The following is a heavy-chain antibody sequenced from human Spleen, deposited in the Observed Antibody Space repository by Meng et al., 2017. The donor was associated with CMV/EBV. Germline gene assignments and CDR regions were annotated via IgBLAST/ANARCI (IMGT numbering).Heavy chain of an antibody. D-gene: IGHD3-3*01. Sequence: GESLKISCAASGLTFISYAMSWVRQAPGKGLEWVSAISGRGGSAFYADSVRGRFTISRDNSKSTLYLQMNSLRAEDTAVYYCAKDGYYDFWSGWQGNWFDPWGQGTLVTVSS. J-gene: IGHJ5*02. CDR1: GLTFISYA. CDR2: ISGRGGSA. CDR3: AKDGYYDFWSGWQGNWFDP. V-gene: IGHV3-23*01.